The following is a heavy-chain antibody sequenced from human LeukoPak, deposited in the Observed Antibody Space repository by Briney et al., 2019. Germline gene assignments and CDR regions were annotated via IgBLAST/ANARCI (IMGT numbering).Heavy chain of an antibody. D-gene: IGHD6-13*01. CDR3: ARGAAGIDY. V-gene: IGHV4-34*01. Sequence: SETLSLTCAVYGGSFSGYYWSWIRQPPGKGLEWIGEINHSGSTNYNPSLKSRVTISVDTSKNQFSLKLSSETAADTAVYYCARGAAGIDYWGQGTLVTVSS. J-gene: IGHJ4*02. CDR2: INHSGST. CDR1: GGSFSGYY.